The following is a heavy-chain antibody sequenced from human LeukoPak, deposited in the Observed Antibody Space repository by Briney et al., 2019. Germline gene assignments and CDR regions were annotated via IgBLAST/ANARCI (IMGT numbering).Heavy chain of an antibody. CDR1: GFTFSSYS. J-gene: IGHJ4*02. CDR3: ARGGDDYGDYVLDY. CDR2: ISSSSSTI. D-gene: IGHD4-17*01. V-gene: IGHV3-48*01. Sequence: GGSLRLSCAASGFTFSSYSMNWVRQAPEKGLEWVSYISSSSSTIYYADSVKGRFTISRDNAKNSLYLQMNSLRAEDTAVYYCARGGDDYGDYVLDYWGQGTLVTVSS.